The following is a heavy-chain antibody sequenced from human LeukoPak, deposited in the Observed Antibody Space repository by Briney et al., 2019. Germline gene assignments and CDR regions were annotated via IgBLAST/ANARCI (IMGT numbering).Heavy chain of an antibody. Sequence: SETLSLTCTVSGGSINSHHWSWIRQPPGKGLEWIGYFHNSGVTNYKSSLESRVTISVDTSKNQFSLKLSSVTAADTAVYYCATAHSDGWYAWLDPWGQGTLVTVSS. CDR3: ATAHSDGWYAWLDP. V-gene: IGHV4-59*08. D-gene: IGHD6-19*01. J-gene: IGHJ5*02. CDR2: FHNSGVT. CDR1: GGSINSHH.